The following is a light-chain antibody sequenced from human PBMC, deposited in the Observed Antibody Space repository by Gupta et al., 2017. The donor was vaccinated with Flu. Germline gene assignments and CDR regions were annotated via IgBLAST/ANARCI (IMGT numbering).Light chain of an antibody. V-gene: IGKV3-15*01. CDR1: QSISIN. J-gene: IGKJ3*01. CDR3: EQDNTWPL. CDR2: GAS. Sequence: SPAPLSVSHGDRVPPSCRASQSISINLGWYQQKPGRAPRLLIYGASHRAAGIPGRFSGSGSGTEFTLTISRLQSEDFAVYYWEQDNTWPLFGHGTKVDIK.